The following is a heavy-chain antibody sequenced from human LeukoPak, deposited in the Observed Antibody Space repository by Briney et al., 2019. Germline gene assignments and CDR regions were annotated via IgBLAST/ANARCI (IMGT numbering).Heavy chain of an antibody. CDR3: AQRGTVTRGFDY. CDR1: RITFNSYA. J-gene: IGHJ4*02. CDR2: ISSGGGNT. Sequence: PGGSLRLSCTASRITFNSYAMSWVRQAPGKGLEWVSGISSGGGNTYYADSAKGRFTVSRGNSKNTLYLQMNSLSAEDTAVYYCAQRGTVTRGFDYWGQGTLVTVSS. V-gene: IGHV3-23*01. D-gene: IGHD4-17*01.